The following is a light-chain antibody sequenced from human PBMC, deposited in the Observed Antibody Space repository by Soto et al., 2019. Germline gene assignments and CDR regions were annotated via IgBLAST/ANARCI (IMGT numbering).Light chain of an antibody. J-gene: IGKJ4*01. CDR1: QSVSSK. V-gene: IGKV3-15*01. Sequence: EIVMTQSPATLSVSPGERATLSCRASQSVSSKLAWYQQKPGQAPRLLIYDTSTRATGIPARFSGSGSGTDFTLTISSLEPEDFAVYYCQQYRNSPVTFGGGTKVDIK. CDR2: DTS. CDR3: QQYRNSPVT.